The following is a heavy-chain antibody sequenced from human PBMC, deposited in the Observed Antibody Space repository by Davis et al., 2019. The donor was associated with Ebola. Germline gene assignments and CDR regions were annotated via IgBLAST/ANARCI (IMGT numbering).Heavy chain of an antibody. Sequence: GGSLRLSCAASGFTFSSYDMHWVRQATGKGLEWASAIGTAGDTYYPGSVKGRFTISRENAKNSLYLQMNSLRAGDTAVYYCARGGIQLWLMDYYYYGMDVWGQGTTVTVSS. CDR1: GFTFSSYD. D-gene: IGHD5-18*01. CDR2: IGTAGDT. CDR3: ARGGIQLWLMDYYYYGMDV. V-gene: IGHV3-13*01. J-gene: IGHJ6*02.